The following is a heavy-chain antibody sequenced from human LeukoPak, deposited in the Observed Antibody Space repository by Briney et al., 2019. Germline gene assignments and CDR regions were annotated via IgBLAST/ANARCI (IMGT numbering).Heavy chain of an antibody. V-gene: IGHV3-30*02. J-gene: IGHJ5*02. D-gene: IGHD1-1*01. CDR2: LRNDGRSK. CDR3: ARDVESTGTQGWFDP. CDR1: GFTFSNYD. Sequence: GGSLRLSCAASGFTFSNYDMHWVRQAPGKGLEWVAFLRNDGRSKYYADSVKGRFTNSTDNSKNTLYLQMNSLREEDTALYYCARDVESTGTQGWFDPWGQGTLVIVSS.